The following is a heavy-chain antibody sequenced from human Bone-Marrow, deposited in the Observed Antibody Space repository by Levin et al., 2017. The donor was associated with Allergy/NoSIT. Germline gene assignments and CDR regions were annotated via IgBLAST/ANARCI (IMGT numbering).Heavy chain of an antibody. CDR2: ISAYNGNT. Sequence: ASVKVSCKASGYTFTSYGISWVRQAPGQGLEWMGWISAYNGNTNYAQKLQGRVTMTTDTSTSTAYMELRSLRSDDTAVYYCARDGRYYDSSGYFPYYFDYWGQGTLVTVSS. D-gene: IGHD3-22*01. V-gene: IGHV1-18*01. CDR1: GYTFTSYG. CDR3: ARDGRYYDSSGYFPYYFDY. J-gene: IGHJ4*02.